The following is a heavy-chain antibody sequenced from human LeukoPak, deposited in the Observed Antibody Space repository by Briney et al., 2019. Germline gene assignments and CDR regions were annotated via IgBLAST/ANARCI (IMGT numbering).Heavy chain of an antibody. D-gene: IGHD3-3*01. J-gene: IGHJ4*02. Sequence: PGRSLRLSCAASGFTFSSYAMHWVRQAPGKGLEWVAVISYDGSNKYYADSVKGRFTISRDNSKNTLYLQMNSLRAEDTAVYYCARERGAWRSDYWGQGTLVTVSS. CDR3: ARERGAWRSDY. CDR2: ISYDGSNK. CDR1: GFTFSSYA. V-gene: IGHV3-30-3*01.